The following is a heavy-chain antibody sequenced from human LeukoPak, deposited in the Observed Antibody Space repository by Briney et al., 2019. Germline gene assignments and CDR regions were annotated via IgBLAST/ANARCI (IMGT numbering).Heavy chain of an antibody. CDR2: IIPIFGTA. CDR1: GYTFTSYG. V-gene: IGHV1-69*13. J-gene: IGHJ5*02. CDR3: ARYLWNDFWSGYYH. D-gene: IGHD3-3*01. Sequence: SVKVSCKASGYTFTSYGISWVRQAPGQGLEWMGGIIPIFGTANYAQKFQGRVTITADESTSTAYMELSSLRSEDTAVYYCARYLWNDFWSGYYHWGQGTLVTVSS.